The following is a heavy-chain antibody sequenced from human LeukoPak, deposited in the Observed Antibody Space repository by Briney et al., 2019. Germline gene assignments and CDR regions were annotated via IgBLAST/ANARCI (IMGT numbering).Heavy chain of an antibody. CDR1: GGSTSSYY. Sequence: KPSETLSLTCTVSGGSTSSYYWSWIRQPPGKGLEWIGYIYYSGSTNYNPSLKSRVTISVDTSKNQFSLKLSSVTAADTAVYYCARGGDYSWAYYFDYWGQGTLVTVSS. J-gene: IGHJ4*02. CDR2: IYYSGST. D-gene: IGHD3-16*02. V-gene: IGHV4-59*01. CDR3: ARGGDYSWAYYFDY.